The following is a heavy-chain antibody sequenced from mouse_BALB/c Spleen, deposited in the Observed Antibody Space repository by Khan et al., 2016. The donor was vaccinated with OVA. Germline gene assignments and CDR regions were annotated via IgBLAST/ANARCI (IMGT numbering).Heavy chain of an antibody. Sequence: EVQLQESGPSLVKPSQTLSLTCSVTGDSITSGYWSWIRKFPGNKLEYMGYMIYSGNTYYNPPLKSRISITRHTSKNQYYLQLNSVTAEDTATYYCARSTYRYAFAYWGQGTLVTVSA. D-gene: IGHD2-14*01. CDR1: GDSITSGY. V-gene: IGHV3-8*02. CDR2: MIYSGNT. CDR3: ARSTYRYAFAY. J-gene: IGHJ3*01.